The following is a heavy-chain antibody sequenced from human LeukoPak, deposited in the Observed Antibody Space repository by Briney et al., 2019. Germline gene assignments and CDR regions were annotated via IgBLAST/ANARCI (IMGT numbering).Heavy chain of an antibody. CDR2: ISGSGAST. J-gene: IGHJ4*02. Sequence: GGSLRLSCASSGFSFSGYAMIWVRQAPGKGLELVSTISGSGASTFYADSVRGRFITSKDIPSNTVYLQMNSLRAEDTAVYYCAKGSRGYTNYYFDYWGQGTLVTVSS. CDR3: AKGSRGYTNYYFDY. D-gene: IGHD2-2*02. CDR1: GFSFSGYA. V-gene: IGHV3-23*01.